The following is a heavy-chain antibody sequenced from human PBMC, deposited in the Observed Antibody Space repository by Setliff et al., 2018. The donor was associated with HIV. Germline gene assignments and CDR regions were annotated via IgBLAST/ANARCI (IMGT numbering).Heavy chain of an antibody. CDR3: ARERSLITNRRYFDS. Sequence: SETLSLTCTVSGGSISTSNYYWGWVRQPPGKGLEWVGNVDYTGSTYYNPSLKSRVTISVDTSKNQFSLKVSSVTAADTAVYYCARERSLITNRRYFDSWGQGTQVTVSS. J-gene: IGHJ4*02. CDR1: GGSISTSNYY. CDR2: VDYTGST. V-gene: IGHV4-39*07. D-gene: IGHD3-16*01.